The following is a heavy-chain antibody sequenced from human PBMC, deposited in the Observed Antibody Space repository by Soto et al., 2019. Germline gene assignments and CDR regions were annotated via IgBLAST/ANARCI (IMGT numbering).Heavy chain of an antibody. CDR3: TTAPYYDSSGYLPFDY. CDR2: IKSKTDGGTT. V-gene: IGHV3-15*01. Sequence: PGGSLRLSCAASGFTFSNAWMSWVRQAPGKGLEWVGRIKSKTDGGTTDYAAPVKGRFTISRDDSKNTLYLQMNSLKTEDTAVYYCTTAPYYDSSGYLPFDYWGQGALVTVSS. CDR1: GFTFSNAW. D-gene: IGHD3-22*01. J-gene: IGHJ4*02.